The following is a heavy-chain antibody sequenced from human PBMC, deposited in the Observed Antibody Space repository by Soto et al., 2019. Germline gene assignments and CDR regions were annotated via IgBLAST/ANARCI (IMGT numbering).Heavy chain of an antibody. Sequence: QVQLVQSGAEVRKPGDSVKVSCKASGYTFTTYNMHWVRQAPGQGLEWMGVINPSVGSTSYAQKFQGRVTMTRDTSTSTVYMELSSLRSEDTAVYYCARAGAGHFDSWGQGTLVTVSS. J-gene: IGHJ4*02. CDR1: GYTFTTYN. CDR2: INPSVGST. CDR3: ARAGAGHFDS. D-gene: IGHD3-10*01. V-gene: IGHV1-46*01.